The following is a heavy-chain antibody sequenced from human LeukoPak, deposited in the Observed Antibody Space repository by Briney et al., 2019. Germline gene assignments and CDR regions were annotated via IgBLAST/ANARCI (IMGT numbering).Heavy chain of an antibody. J-gene: IGHJ4*02. Sequence: PSETLSLTCTVSGGSFTSFYWSWVRQPAGKGPEWIGRFFSSGNTNYNPSFKSRASISVDKTNNQFSLKLTSVTAADTAVYYCARYSGIYGYDYWGQGTLVSVSS. CDR1: GGSFTSFY. CDR2: FFSSGNT. D-gene: IGHD5-18*01. CDR3: ARYSGIYGYDY. V-gene: IGHV4-4*07.